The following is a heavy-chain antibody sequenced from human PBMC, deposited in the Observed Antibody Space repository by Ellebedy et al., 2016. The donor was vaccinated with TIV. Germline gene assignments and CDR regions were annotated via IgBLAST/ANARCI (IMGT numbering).Heavy chain of an antibody. D-gene: IGHD6-19*01. J-gene: IGHJ1*01. CDR2: IDQDGSEE. CDR3: AGGAGWLIEH. Sequence: GGSLRLXXAASGFIFSTYWMNWVRQAPGKGLGWVANIDQDGSEENYVDSVKGRFIISRDNAKKSLYLQMSSLRPEDTAVYYCAGGAGWLIEHWGLGTLVTVSS. CDR1: GFIFSTYW. V-gene: IGHV3-7*03.